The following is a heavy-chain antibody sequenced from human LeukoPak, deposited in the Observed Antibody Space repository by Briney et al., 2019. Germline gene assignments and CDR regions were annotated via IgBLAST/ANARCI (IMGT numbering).Heavy chain of an antibody. V-gene: IGHV3-30*03. CDR1: GFTFSSYG. J-gene: IGHJ5*02. CDR3: ARGRLFCGGDCWANWFDP. CDR2: ISYDGSNE. Sequence: GRSLRLSCAASGFTFSSYGMHCVRQAPGKGLEWVAVISYDGSNEYYADSVKGRFTISRDNSKNTLYLQMNSLRAEDTAVYYCARGRLFCGGDCWANWFDPWGQGTLVTVSS. D-gene: IGHD2-21*02.